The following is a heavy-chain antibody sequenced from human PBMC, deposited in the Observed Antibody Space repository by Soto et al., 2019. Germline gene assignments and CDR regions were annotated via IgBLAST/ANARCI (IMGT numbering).Heavy chain of an antibody. CDR3: ARVRYCSGTSCEYGMDV. Sequence: QVQLQESGRGLVKPSQTLSVTCTVSGGSISSGDNYWSWIRQPPGKGLEWIGYIYYSGSTYYNPSLRSRVIMSVDTSKNQCSLRLSSVTAADTAVYYCARVRYCSGTSCEYGMDVWGPGTTVTVSS. D-gene: IGHD2-15*01. CDR1: GGSISSGDNY. V-gene: IGHV4-30-4*01. CDR2: IYYSGST. J-gene: IGHJ6*02.